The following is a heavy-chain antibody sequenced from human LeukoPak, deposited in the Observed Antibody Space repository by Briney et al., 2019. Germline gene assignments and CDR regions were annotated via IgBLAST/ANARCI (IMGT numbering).Heavy chain of an antibody. CDR3: AKDCFKRGWTAVADI. D-gene: IGHD6-19*01. Sequence: GGSLRLSCEASGFTFSHYSMNWVRQAPGKGLEWVAHISSSSSRIYYADSVKGRFTISRDNAQNSLYLQMNSLRAEDTAVYYCAKDCFKRGWTAVADIWGQGTTVTVSS. CDR2: ISSSSSRI. CDR1: GFTFSHYS. V-gene: IGHV3-48*04. J-gene: IGHJ6*02.